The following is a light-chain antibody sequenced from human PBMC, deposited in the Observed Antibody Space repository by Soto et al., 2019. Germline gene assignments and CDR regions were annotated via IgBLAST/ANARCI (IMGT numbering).Light chain of an antibody. CDR1: TSDIGAYNY. Sequence: QSALTQPRSVSGSPGQSVTISCTGTTSDIGAYNYVSWYQQHPGKAPKLIIYGVSKRPSGVPERFSGSKSDSTASPTISGLQDEDEADYYCCSYAGYYTLLFGGGTKLTVL. V-gene: IGLV2-11*01. J-gene: IGLJ2*01. CDR2: GVS. CDR3: CSYAGYYTLL.